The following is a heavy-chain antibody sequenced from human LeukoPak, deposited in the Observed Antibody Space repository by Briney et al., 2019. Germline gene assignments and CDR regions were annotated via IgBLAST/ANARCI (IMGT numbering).Heavy chain of an antibody. CDR1: GFTFSNAW. CDR2: IKSKTDGGTT. CDR3: TSPSLDYYGSGSRQDWFDP. V-gene: IGHV3-15*01. J-gene: IGHJ5*02. Sequence: GGSLRLSCAASGFTFSNAWMSWVRQAPGKGLEWVGRIKSKTDGGTTDYAAPVKGRFTISRDDSKSIAYLQMNNLKTEDTAVYYCTSPSLDYYGSGSRQDWFDPWGQGTLVTVSS. D-gene: IGHD3-10*01.